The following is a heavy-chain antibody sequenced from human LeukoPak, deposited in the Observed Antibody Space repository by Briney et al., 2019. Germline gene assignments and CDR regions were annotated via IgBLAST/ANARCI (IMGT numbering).Heavy chain of an antibody. J-gene: IGHJ5*02. Sequence: GGSLRLSCAASGFTFSSYAMHWVRQAPGKGLEWVAVISYDGSNKYYADSVKGRFTISRDNSKNTLYLQMNSLRAEDTAVYYCARDYPGPGYCSSTSCYVGNWFDPWGQGTLVTVSS. CDR1: GFTFSSYA. CDR2: ISYDGSNK. CDR3: ARDYPGPGYCSSTSCYVGNWFDP. V-gene: IGHV3-30*04. D-gene: IGHD2-2*01.